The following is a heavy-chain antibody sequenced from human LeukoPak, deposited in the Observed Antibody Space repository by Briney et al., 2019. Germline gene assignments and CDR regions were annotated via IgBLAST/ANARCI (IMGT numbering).Heavy chain of an antibody. J-gene: IGHJ4*02. V-gene: IGHV4-34*01. CDR1: GGSFSGYY. D-gene: IGHD6-6*01. CDR3: ARATRPHFDY. CDR2: INHSGST. Sequence: SETLSVTCAVYGGSFSGYYWSWIRQPPGKGLEGIGEINHSGSTNYNPSLKSRVTISVDTSKNQFSLKLSSVTAADTAVYYCARATRPHFDYWGQGTLVTVSS.